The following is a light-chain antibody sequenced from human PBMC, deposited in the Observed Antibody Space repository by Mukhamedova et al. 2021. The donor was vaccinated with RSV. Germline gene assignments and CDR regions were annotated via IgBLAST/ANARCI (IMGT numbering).Light chain of an antibody. CDR3: QQGLNWPLT. Sequence: AWYQQRPGQAPRLLIYGAFNRATGIPARFSGSGSGTDLTLTISSLEPEDFAVYYCQQGLNWPLTFGGGTKVEIK. V-gene: IGKV3-11*01. J-gene: IGKJ4*01. CDR2: GAF.